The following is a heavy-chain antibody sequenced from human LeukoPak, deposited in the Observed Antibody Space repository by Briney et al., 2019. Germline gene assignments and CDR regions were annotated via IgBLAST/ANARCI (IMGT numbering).Heavy chain of an antibody. J-gene: IGHJ5*02. CDR2: ISAYNGNT. V-gene: IGHV1-18*04. D-gene: IGHD6-13*01. Sequence: VASVKASCKASGYTFTGYYMHWVRQAPGQGLEWMGWISAYNGNTDYAQKLQGRVTMTTDTSTSTAYMELRSLRSDDTAVYYCARKSIAAAGYDELLLYNWFDPWGQGTLVTVSS. CDR1: GYTFTGYY. CDR3: ARKSIAAAGYDELLLYNWFDP.